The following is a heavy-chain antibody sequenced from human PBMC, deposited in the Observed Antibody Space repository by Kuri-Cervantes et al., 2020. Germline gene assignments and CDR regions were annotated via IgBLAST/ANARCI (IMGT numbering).Heavy chain of an antibody. Sequence: SVKVSCKASGGTFSSYAISWVRQAPGQGLEWMGGIIPIFGTANYAQKFQGRVTITADESTSTAYIELSSLRSEDTAVYYCARGGAGRWELLRHAFDIWGQGTMVTVSS. CDR3: ARGGAGRWELLRHAFDI. CDR2: IIPIFGTA. CDR1: GGTFSSYA. J-gene: IGHJ3*02. D-gene: IGHD1-26*01. V-gene: IGHV1-69*13.